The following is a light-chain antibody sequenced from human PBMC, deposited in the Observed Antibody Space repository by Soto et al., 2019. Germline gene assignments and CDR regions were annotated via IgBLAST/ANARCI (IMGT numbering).Light chain of an antibody. CDR1: QSVSSSY. CDR3: QLYGDSLPYT. Sequence: DIVLTQSPSTLSLSPGERATLSCRASQSVSSSYLAWYQQKPGQAPRLLIYGASSRATGIPHMFSGSGAGTAFNIPINRREHGDLRVCYCQLYGDSLPYTFGGGTKLEIK. CDR2: GAS. J-gene: IGKJ2*01. V-gene: IGKV3-20*01.